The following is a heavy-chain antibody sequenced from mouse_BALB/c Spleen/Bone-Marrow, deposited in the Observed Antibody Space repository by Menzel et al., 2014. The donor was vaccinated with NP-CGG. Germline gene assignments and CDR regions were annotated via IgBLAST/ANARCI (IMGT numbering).Heavy chain of an antibody. CDR3: ARQLGPPYAMDY. J-gene: IGHJ4*01. Sequence: QVQLQQSGAELVRPGTSVKVSCKASGYAFTNYLIEWVKLRPGQGLEWIGVINPGSGGTNYNEKFKGKATLTADKSSSTAYMQLSSLTSDDSAVYFCARQLGPPYAMDYWGQGTSVTVSS. D-gene: IGHD3-1*01. CDR2: INPGSGGT. CDR1: GYAFTNYL. V-gene: IGHV1-54*01.